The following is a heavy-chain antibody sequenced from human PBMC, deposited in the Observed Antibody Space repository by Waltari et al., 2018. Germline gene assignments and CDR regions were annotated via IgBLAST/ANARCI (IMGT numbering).Heavy chain of an antibody. J-gene: IGHJ6*02. CDR3: ARDDHSAKSYYYGMDV. V-gene: IGHV4-59*11. CDR1: GGSISSHY. D-gene: IGHD5-18*01. CDR2: IYYSGST. Sequence: QVQLQESGPGLVKPSETLSLTCTVSGGSISSHYWSWIRQPPGKGLEWIGYIYYSGSTNYNPSLKSRVTISVDTSKNQFSLKLSSVTAADTAVYYCARDDHSAKSYYYGMDVWGQGTTVTVSS.